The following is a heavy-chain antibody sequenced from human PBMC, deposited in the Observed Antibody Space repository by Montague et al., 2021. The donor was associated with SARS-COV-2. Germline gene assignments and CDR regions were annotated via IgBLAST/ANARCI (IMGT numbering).Heavy chain of an antibody. CDR2: IYYSGST. J-gene: IGHJ3*02. D-gene: IGHD6-19*01. Sequence: TLSLTCTVSGGSINSGGYYWSWIRQHPGKGLEWIGSIYYSGSTYYNPSLKSRLTISVDTSKNQFSLKLSSVTAADTAVYYCARDHFVSSGWYLGAFDIWGQGTMVTVSS. V-gene: IGHV4-31*03. CDR1: GGSINSGGYY. CDR3: ARDHFVSSGWYLGAFDI.